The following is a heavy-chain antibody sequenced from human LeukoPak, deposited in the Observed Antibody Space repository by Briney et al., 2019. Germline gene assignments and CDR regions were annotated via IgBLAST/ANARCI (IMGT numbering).Heavy chain of an antibody. CDR1: GYTFPNYY. V-gene: IGHV1-46*01. D-gene: IGHD2-15*01. CDR2: INPSGCSS. Sequence: ASVKVSCKASGYTFPNYYMHWLRQAPAQGREWMGIINPSGCSSSYAQKFQGRVTMTRDTSTSTVYMELSSLRSEDTAVYYCARGARVLKYCSGGSCYGSNWFDLWGQGTLVTVSS. J-gene: IGHJ5*02. CDR3: ARGARVLKYCSGGSCYGSNWFDL.